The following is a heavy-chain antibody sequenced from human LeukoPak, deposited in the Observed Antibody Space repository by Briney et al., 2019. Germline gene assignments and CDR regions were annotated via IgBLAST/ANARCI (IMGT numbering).Heavy chain of an antibody. CDR1: GFTFGDTW. V-gene: IGHV3-7*03. J-gene: IGHJ4*02. CDR3: ATSYDMGWLIGY. D-gene: IGHD3/OR15-3a*01. Sequence: GGSLRLSCAASGFTFGDTWMNWVRQVPGQGLEWVANIKQDGSERFYVASVKGRFTISRDNGKSSLYLQMNSLRAEDTALYYCATSYDMGWLIGYWGQGTLVTVSS. CDR2: IKQDGSER.